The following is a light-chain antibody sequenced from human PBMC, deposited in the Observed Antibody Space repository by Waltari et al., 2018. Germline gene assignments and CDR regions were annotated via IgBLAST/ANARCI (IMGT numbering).Light chain of an antibody. CDR1: QDIRDD. CDR2: GAS. Sequence: DIQMTQSPSSLSASVGDRVTITCRASQDIRDDLGWYQQKPRKAPKRLINGASSLQSGVPSRFSGSGSGTEFTLTISSLQPEDFATYYCLQHNSYPLTFGGGTKVENK. J-gene: IGKJ4*01. CDR3: LQHNSYPLT. V-gene: IGKV1-17*01.